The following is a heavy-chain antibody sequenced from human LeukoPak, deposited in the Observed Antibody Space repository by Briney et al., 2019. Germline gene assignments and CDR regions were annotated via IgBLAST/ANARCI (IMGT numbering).Heavy chain of an antibody. CDR2: IYTSGST. D-gene: IGHD3-10*01. Sequence: SETLSLTCTVSGGSISSYYWSWIRQPAGKGLEWIGRIYTSGSTNYNPSLKSRVTMSVDTSKNQFSLKLSSVTAADTAVYYCARGLGFGELWPSWFDPWGQGTLVTVSS. J-gene: IGHJ5*02. CDR3: ARGLGFGELWPSWFDP. CDR1: GGSISSYY. V-gene: IGHV4-4*07.